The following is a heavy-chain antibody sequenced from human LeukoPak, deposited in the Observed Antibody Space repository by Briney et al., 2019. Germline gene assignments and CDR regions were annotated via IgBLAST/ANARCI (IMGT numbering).Heavy chain of an antibody. CDR1: GFTFRGFW. V-gene: IGHV3-23*01. CDR2: ITGSGGRT. D-gene: IGHD1-26*01. J-gene: IGHJ3*02. Sequence: GGSLRLSCAASGFTFRGFWMSWVRQAPGKGLEWVSAITGSGGRTYYADSVKGRFTISRDNSKNTLYLQMNSLRAEDTAVYYCARVQGWELLRANAFDIWGQGTMVTVSS. CDR3: ARVQGWELLRANAFDI.